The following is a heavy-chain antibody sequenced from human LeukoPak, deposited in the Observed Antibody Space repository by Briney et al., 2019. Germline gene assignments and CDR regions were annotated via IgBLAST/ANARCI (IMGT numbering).Heavy chain of an antibody. J-gene: IGHJ4*02. Sequence: PGGSLRLSCAASGFTVSSNYMSWVRQAPGKGLEWVSVIYSGGSTYYADSVKGRFTISRDNSKNTLYLQMNSLRAEDTAVYYCARDLLTGYYRYFDYWGLGTLVTVSS. D-gene: IGHD3-9*01. V-gene: IGHV3-53*01. CDR1: GFTVSSNY. CDR2: IYSGGST. CDR3: ARDLLTGYYRYFDY.